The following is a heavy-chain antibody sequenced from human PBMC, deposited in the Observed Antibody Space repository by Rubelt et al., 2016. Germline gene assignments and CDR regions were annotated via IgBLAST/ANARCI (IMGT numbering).Heavy chain of an antibody. CDR3: ARRGKVLEV. D-gene: IGHD4/OR15-4a*01. J-gene: IGHJ4*02. CDR2: ISTSGSTI. CDR1: GFTFSSYE. V-gene: IGHV3-48*03. Sequence: EVQLVESGGGLVQPGGSLRLSCAASGFTFSSYEMNWVRQAPGKGLEWVSYISTSGSTIYYADSVKGRFAISRDNAKNSLYLQMNSLRAEDTAVYYCARRGKVLEVWGQGTLVTVSS.